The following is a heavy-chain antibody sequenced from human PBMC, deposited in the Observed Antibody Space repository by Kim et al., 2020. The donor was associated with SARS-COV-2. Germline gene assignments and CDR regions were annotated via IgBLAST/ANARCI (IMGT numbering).Heavy chain of an antibody. CDR3: VREVEVPNYYYYGMDV. J-gene: IGHJ6*02. V-gene: IGHV1-3*04. D-gene: IGHD2-15*01. Sequence: ASVKVSCKASGYTFTSYTMHWVRQAPGQRLEWMGWINTGNGNTKYSQKFQGRVTITRDTSASTAYMELSSLRSEDTAVYYCVREVEVPNYYYYGMDVWGQGTTVTVSS. CDR2: INTGNGNT. CDR1: GYTFTSYT.